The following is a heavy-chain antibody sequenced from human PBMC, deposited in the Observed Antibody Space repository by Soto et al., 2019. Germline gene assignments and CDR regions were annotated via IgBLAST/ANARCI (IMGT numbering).Heavy chain of an antibody. CDR1: GYTFTSYG. D-gene: IGHD6-25*01. J-gene: IGHJ4*02. Sequence: QVQLVQSEGELRQPGASVTVSCRASGYTFTSYGIIWVRQSPGQVLEWMGYISPNSGATTYAQNLQGRLTLTTDTSTSTAYMELRSLSSDYTAIYYCVREMWNRSGPQNFFDSWGLGALVTVSS. CDR3: VREMWNRSGPQNFFDS. CDR2: ISPNSGAT. V-gene: IGHV1-18*01.